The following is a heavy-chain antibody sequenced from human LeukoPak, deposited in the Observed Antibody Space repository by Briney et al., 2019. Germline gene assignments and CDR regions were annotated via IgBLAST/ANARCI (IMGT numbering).Heavy chain of an antibody. CDR3: ARLNVDTAMVTAFDI. Sequence: SETLSLTCTVSGGSISSYYWSWIRQPPGKGLEWIGYIYYGGSTNYNPSLKSRVTISVDTSKIQFSLKLSSVTAADTAVYYCARLNVDTAMVTAFDIWGQGTMVTVSS. J-gene: IGHJ3*02. CDR2: IYYGGST. D-gene: IGHD5-18*01. CDR1: GGSISSYY. V-gene: IGHV4-59*08.